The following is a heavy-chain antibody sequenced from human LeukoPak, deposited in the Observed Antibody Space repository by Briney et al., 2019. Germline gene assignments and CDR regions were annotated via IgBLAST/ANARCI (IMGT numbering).Heavy chain of an antibody. CDR3: AKLMKGSERLTMVRGVIIKTAGLYYMDV. CDR1: GFTLSSYA. Sequence: PGGSLRLSCAASGFTLSSYAMSWVRQAPGKGLEWVSSISASGGSTNYADSVKGRFTISRDNSKNTVYLQMHSLRAEDTAVYYCAKLMKGSERLTMVRGVIIKTAGLYYMDVWGKGTTVTVSS. J-gene: IGHJ6*03. D-gene: IGHD3-10*01. V-gene: IGHV3-23*01. CDR2: ISASGGST.